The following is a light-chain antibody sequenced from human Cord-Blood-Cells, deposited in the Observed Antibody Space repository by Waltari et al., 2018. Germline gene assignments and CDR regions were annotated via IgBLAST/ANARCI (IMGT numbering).Light chain of an antibody. CDR1: QSVSSY. V-gene: IGKV3-11*01. J-gene: IGKJ2*01. Sequence: EIVLTQSPATLSLSPGERATLSCRASQSVSSYLAWYQQKPGQAPRLLIYDASNRATGIPARCSGSGSGTDFTLTISSLEPEDFAGYHCQQRSNWPPYTFGQGTKLEIK. CDR3: QQRSNWPPYT. CDR2: DAS.